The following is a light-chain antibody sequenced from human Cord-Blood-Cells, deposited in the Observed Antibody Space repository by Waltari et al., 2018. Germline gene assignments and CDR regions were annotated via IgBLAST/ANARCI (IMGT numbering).Light chain of an antibody. J-gene: IGKJ2*03. Sequence: DIQMTQSPSSLSASVGDRVTITCRASQSISSYLNWYQQKPGKAPKLLIYAASSVQSGVPSRFSGSGSGTDFTLTISSLQPEDFATYYCRQSYSTPHSFGQGTKLEIK. CDR3: RQSYSTPHS. CDR2: AAS. CDR1: QSISSY. V-gene: IGKV1-39*01.